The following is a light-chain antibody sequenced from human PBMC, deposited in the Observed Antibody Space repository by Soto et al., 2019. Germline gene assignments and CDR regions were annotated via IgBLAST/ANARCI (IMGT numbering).Light chain of an antibody. CDR3: QHYDNLLPLT. CDR2: DAS. Sequence: IQMTQSPSSLSASVGDRVTITCQASQDITNSLNWYQQKPGKAPKVLIYDASILETGVPSRFSASGSGPDFTFTISSLQPEDIATYYCQHYDNLLPLTFGGGTRVEIK. J-gene: IGKJ4*01. V-gene: IGKV1-33*01. CDR1: QDITNS.